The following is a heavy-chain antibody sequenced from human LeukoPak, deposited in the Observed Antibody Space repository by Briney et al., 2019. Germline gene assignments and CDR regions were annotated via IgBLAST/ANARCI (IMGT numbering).Heavy chain of an antibody. D-gene: IGHD4-17*01. V-gene: IGHV1-69*05. CDR1: GGTFNNSA. J-gene: IGHJ5*02. CDR2: IMPLFGTA. CDR3: ARDVHGDYGSGWFDP. Sequence: SVKVSCKTSGGTFNNSAISWVRQAPGQGLEWLGGIMPLFGTAGYAQKFQGRVTITKDESTRTVYLELASLTSDDTAVYYCARDVHGDYGSGWFDPWGQGTLVSVSS.